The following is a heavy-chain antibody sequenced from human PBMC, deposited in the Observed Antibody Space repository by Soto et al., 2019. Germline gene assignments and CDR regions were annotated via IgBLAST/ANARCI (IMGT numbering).Heavy chain of an antibody. CDR1: GFTFSNYW. CDR2: IKQDGSQQ. D-gene: IGHD3-10*02. V-gene: IGHV3-7*01. J-gene: IGHJ4*02. CDR3: ATKNVRGGDDY. Sequence: EVQLVESGGGLVQPGGSLRLSCAASGFTFSNYWMSWVRQAPGKGLEWVANIKQDGSQQNYVDSVKGRFTISRDNAKNPLYLQMNSFRDEDTAVYYCATKNVRGGDDYWGQGTLVTVSS.